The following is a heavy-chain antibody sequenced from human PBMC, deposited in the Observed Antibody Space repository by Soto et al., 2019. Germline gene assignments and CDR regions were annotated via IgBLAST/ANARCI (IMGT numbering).Heavy chain of an antibody. V-gene: IGHV4-34*01. CDR1: GGSFSGYY. CDR3: ARGRGSWYYYYGMDV. Sequence: KTSETLSLTCAVYGGSFSGYYCSWMRQPPGKGLEWIGEINHSGSTNYNPSLKSRVTISVDTSKNQFTLKLSSVTAADTAVYYCARGRGSWYYYYGMDVWGQGTTVTVSS. J-gene: IGHJ6*02. D-gene: IGHD6-13*01. CDR2: INHSGST.